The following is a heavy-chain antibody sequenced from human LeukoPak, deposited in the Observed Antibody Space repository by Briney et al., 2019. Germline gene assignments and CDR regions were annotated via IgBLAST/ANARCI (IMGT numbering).Heavy chain of an antibody. CDR2: LYPGDSDT. CDR3: ARDPSSGWYLKGWFDP. J-gene: IGHJ5*02. V-gene: IGHV5-51*01. D-gene: IGHD6-19*01. Sequence: GESLKISCKSSGYSFTSYWIAWVRQMPGKGLEWMGILYPGDSDTRYSPSFQGQVTISADRSITTAYLQWSSLKASDTAMYYCARDPSSGWYLKGWFDPWGQGTLVTVSS. CDR1: GYSFTSYW.